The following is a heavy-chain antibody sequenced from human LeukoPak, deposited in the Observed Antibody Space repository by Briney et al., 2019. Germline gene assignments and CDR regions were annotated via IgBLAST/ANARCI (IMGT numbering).Heavy chain of an antibody. CDR1: GFTFSSYA. D-gene: IGHD2-21*02. CDR3: ARAGAYCGGDCYYAFDI. CDR2: ISGSGGST. J-gene: IGHJ3*02. V-gene: IGHV3-23*01. Sequence: PGGSLRLSCAASGFTFSSYAMSWVRQAPGKGLEWVSAISGSGGSTYYADSVKGRFTISRDNAKNSLYLQMNSLRAEDTAVYYCARAGAYCGGDCYYAFDIWGQGTMVTVSS.